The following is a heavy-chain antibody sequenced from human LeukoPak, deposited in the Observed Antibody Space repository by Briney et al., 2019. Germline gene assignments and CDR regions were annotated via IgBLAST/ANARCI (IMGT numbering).Heavy chain of an antibody. Sequence: PGGSLRLSCAASGFTVSSNYMSWVRQAPGKGLEWVSSITASGGRTQYADSVQGRFTISRDNSKNTLYLQMNSLRAEDTAVYYCAKDPNGDYIGTFDIWGQGTMVTVSS. V-gene: IGHV3-23*01. CDR3: AKDPNGDYIGTFDI. CDR2: ITASGGRT. CDR1: GFTVSSNY. D-gene: IGHD4-17*01. J-gene: IGHJ3*02.